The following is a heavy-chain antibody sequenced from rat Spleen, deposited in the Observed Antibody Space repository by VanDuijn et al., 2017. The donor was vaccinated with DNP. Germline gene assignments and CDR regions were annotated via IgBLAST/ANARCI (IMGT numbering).Heavy chain of an antibody. CDR2: IYTGSGGT. Sequence: QVQLQQSGAELAKPDSSVKISCRASGYTFTTYYIGWIKQTTGQGLEYIGYIYTGSGGTNYNEKFKGKATLTVDKSSSTAFMQLSSLTPDDSAVYYCASSWVGVRGIWFAFWGQGTLVTVSS. D-gene: IGHD4-3*01. J-gene: IGHJ3*01. V-gene: IGHV1-43*01. CDR1: GYTFTTYY. CDR3: ASSWVGVRGIWFAF.